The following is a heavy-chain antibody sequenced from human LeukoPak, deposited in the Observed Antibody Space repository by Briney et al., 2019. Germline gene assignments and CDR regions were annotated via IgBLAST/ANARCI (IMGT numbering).Heavy chain of an antibody. V-gene: IGHV4-31*03. Sequence: SETLSLTCTVSGGSITSDIFYWSWIRQHPGKGLEWIGSIHNSRGTSYNPSLESRLTISVDTSENKFFLKMSYVTAADTAMYYCGKVGGNSNSWGQGTLVTVST. J-gene: IGHJ4*02. D-gene: IGHD4-23*01. CDR1: GGSITSDIFY. CDR3: GKVGGNSNS. CDR2: IHNSRGT.